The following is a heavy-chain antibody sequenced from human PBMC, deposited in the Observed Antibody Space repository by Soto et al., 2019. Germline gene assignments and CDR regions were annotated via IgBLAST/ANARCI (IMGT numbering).Heavy chain of an antibody. CDR3: ARDRGGGGIVLVPRGYFDY. V-gene: IGHV4-61*08. J-gene: IGHJ4*02. D-gene: IGHD2-2*01. CDR1: GGSISSGGYY. CDR2: IYYSGST. Sequence: PSETLSLTCTVSGGSISSGGYYWSWIRQHPGTGLEWIGYIYYSGSTNYNPSLKSRVTISVDTSKNQFSLKLSSVTAADTAVYYWARDRGGGGIVLVPRGYFDYGGREPLATVS.